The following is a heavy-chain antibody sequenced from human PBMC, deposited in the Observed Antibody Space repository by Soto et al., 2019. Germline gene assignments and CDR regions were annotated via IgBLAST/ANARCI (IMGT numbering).Heavy chain of an antibody. CDR1: GFSFGSYS. D-gene: IGHD2-2*01. Sequence: EVQLVESGGGLVQPGGSLRLSCEASGFSFGSYSMNWVRQAPGKGLEGVSFISGRGTTTYYADSVRGRFTVSRDNAKNSLSLEVNSLRDEDTAVYYCARLGYCSSATCKYYFYYYGMDVWGQGTTVTVSS. J-gene: IGHJ6*02. CDR2: ISGRGTTT. V-gene: IGHV3-48*02. CDR3: ARLGYCSSATCKYYFYYYGMDV.